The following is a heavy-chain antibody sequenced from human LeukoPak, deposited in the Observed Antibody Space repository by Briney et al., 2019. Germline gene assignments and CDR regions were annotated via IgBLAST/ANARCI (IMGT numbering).Heavy chain of an antibody. V-gene: IGHV3-33*01. CDR2: IWYDGSNE. J-gene: IGHJ6*03. CDR3: ATSRGSYYMDV. D-gene: IGHD1-26*01. CDR1: GMTFRNYG. Sequence: GGSLRRSCAASGMTFRNYGFHWVRQAPGKGLEWVIIIWYDGSNEYYADSVKGRFAFSRDNSKNTLYLQMNNLRVEDTAVYYCATSRGSYYMDVWGKGTTVTVSS.